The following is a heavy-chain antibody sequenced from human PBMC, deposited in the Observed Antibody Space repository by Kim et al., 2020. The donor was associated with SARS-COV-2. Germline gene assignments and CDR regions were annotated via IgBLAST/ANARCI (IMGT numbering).Heavy chain of an antibody. D-gene: IGHD3-10*01. V-gene: IGHV1-3*01. J-gene: IGHJ4*02. Sequence: KYSEKCKGKVTITRDTSASTAYMELSSLRSEDTALYYCARATGSGSYLLDFWGQGTLVTVSS. CDR3: ARATGSGSYLLDF.